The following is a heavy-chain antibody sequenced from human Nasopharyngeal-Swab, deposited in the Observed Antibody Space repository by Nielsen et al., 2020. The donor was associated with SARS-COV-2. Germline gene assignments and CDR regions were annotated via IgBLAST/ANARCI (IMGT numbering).Heavy chain of an antibody. Sequence: GESLKISCAASGFTFSSYSMNWVRQAPGKGLEWVSYISSSSSTIYCADSVKGRFTISRDNAKNSLYLQMNSLRDEDTAVYYCARHYGDYSYYYYGMDVWGQGTTVTVSS. CDR2: ISSSSSTI. CDR3: ARHYGDYSYYYYGMDV. CDR1: GFTFSSYS. D-gene: IGHD4-17*01. V-gene: IGHV3-48*02. J-gene: IGHJ6*02.